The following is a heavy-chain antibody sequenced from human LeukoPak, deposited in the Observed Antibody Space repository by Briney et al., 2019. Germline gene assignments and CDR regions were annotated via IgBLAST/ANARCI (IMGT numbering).Heavy chain of an antibody. Sequence: SETLSLTCAVYGGSFSGYYWSWIRQPPGKGLEWIGEINHSGSTNYNPSLKSRVTISVDTSKNQFSLKLSSVTAADTAVYYCAREPRRDGYKDYWGQGTLDTVSS. D-gene: IGHD5-24*01. CDR3: AREPRRDGYKDY. V-gene: IGHV4-34*01. CDR2: INHSGST. CDR1: GGSFSGYY. J-gene: IGHJ4*02.